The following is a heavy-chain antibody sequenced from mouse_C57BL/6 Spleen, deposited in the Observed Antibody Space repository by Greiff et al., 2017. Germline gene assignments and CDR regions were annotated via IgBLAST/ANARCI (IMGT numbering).Heavy chain of an antibody. J-gene: IGHJ4*01. Sequence: VQLQQSGAELVRPGASVELSCTASGFNIKDDYMHWVKQRPEQGLEWIGWIDPENGDTEYASKFQGKATITADTSSNTAYLQLSSLTSEDTAVYYCTPNAMDYWGQGTSVTVSS. CDR2: IDPENGDT. CDR1: GFNIKDDY. CDR3: TPNAMDY. V-gene: IGHV14-4*01.